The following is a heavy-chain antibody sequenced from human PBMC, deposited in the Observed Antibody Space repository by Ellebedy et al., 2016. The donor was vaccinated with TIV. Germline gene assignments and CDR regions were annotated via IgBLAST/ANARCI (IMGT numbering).Heavy chain of an antibody. V-gene: IGHV4-34*09. J-gene: IGHJ4*02. CDR2: IDHSGSA. CDR1: GGSFSGFY. CDR3: AREDRGYSYGGPIDY. D-gene: IGHD5-18*01. Sequence: LRLXXAVYGGSFSGFYWSWIRQPPEKGLEWIGEIDHSGSANYNPSLKSRITISVDTSKNQFSLELTSVTAADTAVYFCAREDRGYSYGGPIDYWGQGTLVTVSS.